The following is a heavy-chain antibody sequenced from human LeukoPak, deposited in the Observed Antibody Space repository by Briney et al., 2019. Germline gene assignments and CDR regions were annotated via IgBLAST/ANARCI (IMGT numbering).Heavy chain of an antibody. CDR1: GGSIGSYY. Sequence: SETLSLTCTVSGGSIGSYYWSWIRQPPGKGLEWIGYIYYIGGTNYNPSLKSRVTISVDTSKNQFSLKLSSVTAADTAVYYCARGVHGDYRWYFDLWGRGTLVTVPS. V-gene: IGHV4-59*01. D-gene: IGHD4-17*01. CDR3: ARGVHGDYRWYFDL. CDR2: IYYIGGT. J-gene: IGHJ2*01.